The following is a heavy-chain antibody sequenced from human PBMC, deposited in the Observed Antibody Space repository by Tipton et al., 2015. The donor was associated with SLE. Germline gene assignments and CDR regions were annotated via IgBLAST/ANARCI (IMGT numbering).Heavy chain of an antibody. Sequence: TLSLTCPVSGGSISSVGYYWSWIRQPPGKGLEWIGYIYYSGSTNYNPSLKSRVTMLVDTSKNQFSLKLSSVTAADTAVYYCARHDGQWDAFDIWGQGTMVTVSS. J-gene: IGHJ3*02. CDR3: ARHDGQWDAFDI. CDR2: IYYSGST. CDR1: GGSISSVGYY. V-gene: IGHV4-61*08. D-gene: IGHD6-19*01.